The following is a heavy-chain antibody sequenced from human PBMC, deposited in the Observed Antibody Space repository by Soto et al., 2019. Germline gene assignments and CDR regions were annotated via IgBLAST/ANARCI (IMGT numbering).Heavy chain of an antibody. CDR2: MNPNSGNT. CDR3: ARAPLVVVAAMNWFDP. J-gene: IGHJ5*02. D-gene: IGHD2-15*01. V-gene: IGHV1-8*01. CDR1: GYTFTSYD. Sequence: QVQLVQSGAEVKKPGASVKVSCKASGYTFTSYDINWVRQATGQGLEWMGWMNPNSGNTGYAQKFQGRVTMTGNTSISTAYMELSSLRSEDTAVYYCARAPLVVVAAMNWFDPWGQGTLVTVSS.